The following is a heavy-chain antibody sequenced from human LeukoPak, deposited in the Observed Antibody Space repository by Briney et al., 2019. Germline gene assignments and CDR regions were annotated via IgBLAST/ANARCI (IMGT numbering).Heavy chain of an antibody. CDR2: ISYDGSNK. Sequence: LRLSCAASGFTFSSYGMHWVRQAPGKGLEWVAVISYDGSNKYYADSVKGRFTISRDNSKNTLYLQMNSLRAEDTAVYYCAKAGYSNSFDYWGQGTLVTVSS. V-gene: IGHV3-30*18. CDR1: GFTFSSYG. J-gene: IGHJ4*02. D-gene: IGHD4-11*01. CDR3: AKAGYSNSFDY.